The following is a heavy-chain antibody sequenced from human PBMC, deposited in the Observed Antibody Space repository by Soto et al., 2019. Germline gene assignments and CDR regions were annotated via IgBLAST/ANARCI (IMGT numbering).Heavy chain of an antibody. J-gene: IGHJ5*02. D-gene: IGHD3-22*01. CDR3: AHSFSYYDSSGLAP. CDR1: GFSLSTSGVG. CDR2: IYWNDDK. V-gene: IGHV2-5*01. Sequence: GPTLVNPTQTLTLTCTFSGFSLSTSGVGVGWIRQPPGKALEWLALIYWNDDKRYSPSLKSRLTITKDTSKNQVVLTMTNMDPVDTATYYFAHSFSYYDSSGLAPWGQGTLVTVSS.